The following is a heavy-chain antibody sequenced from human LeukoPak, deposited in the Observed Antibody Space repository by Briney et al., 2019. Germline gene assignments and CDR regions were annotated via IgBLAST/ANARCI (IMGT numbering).Heavy chain of an antibody. CDR2: INHSGST. CDR3: ARAHYDILTGAVTYYYYYYMDV. V-gene: IGHV4-34*01. Sequence: SETLSLTCAVYGGSFSGYYWSWIRQPPGKGLEWIGEINHSGSTNYNPSLKSRVTISVDTSKNQFSLKLSSVTAEDTAVYYCARAHYDILTGAVTYYYYYYMDVWGKGTTVTISS. D-gene: IGHD3-9*01. J-gene: IGHJ6*03. CDR1: GGSFSGYY.